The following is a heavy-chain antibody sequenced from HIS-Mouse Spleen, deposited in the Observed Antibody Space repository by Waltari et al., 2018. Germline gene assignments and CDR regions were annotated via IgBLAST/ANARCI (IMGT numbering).Heavy chain of an antibody. J-gene: IGHJ4*02. V-gene: IGHV4-39*07. CDR3: ARHAIGATAYYFDY. D-gene: IGHD1-26*01. CDR2: IYYSGST. CDR1: GGSISSSSSY. Sequence: QLQLQESGPGLVKPSETLSLTCTVSGGSISSSSSYWGWIRQPPGKGLEWIGSIYYSGSTYYNPSRKSRVTISVDTSKNQFSLKLSSVTAADTAVYYCARHAIGATAYYFDYWGQGTLVTVSS.